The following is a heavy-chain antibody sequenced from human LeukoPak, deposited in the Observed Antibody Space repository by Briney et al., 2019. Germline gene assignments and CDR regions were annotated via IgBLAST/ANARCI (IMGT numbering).Heavy chain of an antibody. CDR3: AGGSGYYFFDY. V-gene: IGHV1-2*02. J-gene: IGHJ4*02. D-gene: IGHD5-12*01. Sequence: ASVKVSCKASRYTFTGYYMHWVRQAPRHGLEWMGWINPDSGGTNYAQKFQGRVTMTRDTSISTIYMNLRRLTSDDTAVYYCAGGSGYYFFDYWGQGALVTVSS. CDR2: INPDSGGT. CDR1: RYTFTGYY.